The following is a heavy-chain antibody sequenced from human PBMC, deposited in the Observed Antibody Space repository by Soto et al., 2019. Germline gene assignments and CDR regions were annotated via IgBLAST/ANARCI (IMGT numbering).Heavy chain of an antibody. CDR3: ATCGSSGYYGSGSYSWFDP. CDR1: GGSISSINW. J-gene: IGHJ5*02. Sequence: SETLSLTCAVSGGSISSINWWSWVRQPPGKGLEWIGEIYHSGSTNYNPSLKSRVTISVDTSKNQFSLKLSSVTAADTAVYYCATCGSSGYYGSGSYSWFDPWGQGTLVTVSS. V-gene: IGHV4-4*02. CDR2: IYHSGST. D-gene: IGHD3-10*01.